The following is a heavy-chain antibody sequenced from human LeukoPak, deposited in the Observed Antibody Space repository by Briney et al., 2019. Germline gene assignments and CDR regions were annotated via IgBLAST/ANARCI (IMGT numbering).Heavy chain of an antibody. D-gene: IGHD4-11*01. CDR1: GYTFTNYA. Sequence: ASVKVSCKASGYTFTNYAMNWVRQAPGQGLEWMGIINPIGGTTDYAQKFQGRVTMTRDTSTSTVYMELSSLRSEDTAVYYCARQQGLQNLNFDYWGQGTLVTVSS. V-gene: IGHV1-46*01. CDR3: ARQQGLQNLNFDY. CDR2: INPIGGTT. J-gene: IGHJ4*02.